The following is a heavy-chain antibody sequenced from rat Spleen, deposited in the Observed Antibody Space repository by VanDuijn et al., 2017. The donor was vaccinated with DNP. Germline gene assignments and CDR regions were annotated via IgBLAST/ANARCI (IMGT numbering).Heavy chain of an antibody. CDR3: TTGGTGDWYFDF. Sequence: EVQLVESGGGLVQPGRSLKLSCAASGFTFSNYDMAWVRQAPKKGLEWVATISYDGSSTYYRDSVKGRFTISRDNAKSTLYLQMDSLRSEDTATYYCTTGGTGDWYFDFWGPGTMVTVSS. D-gene: IGHD5-1*01. V-gene: IGHV5-7*01. J-gene: IGHJ1*01. CDR1: GFTFSNYD. CDR2: ISYDGSST.